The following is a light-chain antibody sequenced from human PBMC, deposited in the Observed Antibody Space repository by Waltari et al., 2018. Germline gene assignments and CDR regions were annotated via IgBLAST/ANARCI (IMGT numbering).Light chain of an antibody. V-gene: IGKV4-1*01. Sequence: DIVMTQSPDSLAVSLGERATLNCQSRQSVLYSSDNKNYLAWYQQKPGQPHKLLIYWASTRESGVPDRFSGSGSGTDFTLTISSLQAEDVAVFYCQQYYSSPHTFGQGTKLEIK. CDR3: QQYYSSPHT. J-gene: IGKJ2*01. CDR1: QSVLYSSDNKNY. CDR2: WAS.